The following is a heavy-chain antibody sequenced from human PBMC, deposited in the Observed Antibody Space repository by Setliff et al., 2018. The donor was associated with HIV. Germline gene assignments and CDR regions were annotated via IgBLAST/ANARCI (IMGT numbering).Heavy chain of an antibody. Sequence: ASVKVSCKASGGTFSSYAISWVRQAPGQGLEWMGGIIPIFGTANYAQKFQGRVAITADESTSTAYMELSSLRSEDTAVYYCARDRSPRGYSYGFFDYWGQGTLVTV. V-gene: IGHV1-69*13. CDR2: IIPIFGTA. J-gene: IGHJ4*02. CDR1: GGTFSSYA. D-gene: IGHD5-18*01. CDR3: ARDRSPRGYSYGFFDY.